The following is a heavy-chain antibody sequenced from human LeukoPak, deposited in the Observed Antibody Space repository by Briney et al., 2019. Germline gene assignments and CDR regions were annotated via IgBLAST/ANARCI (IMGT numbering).Heavy chain of an antibody. V-gene: IGHV4-59*01. CDR1: GASFRSYY. Sequence: SETLSLTCTVSGASFRSYYWTWIRQPAGKGLEWIGYIYYSGSTNYNPSLKSRVTISVDTSKNQFSLKLSSVTAADTAVYYCARGLPPNYGSGRLWFDPWGQGTLVTVSS. D-gene: IGHD3-10*01. J-gene: IGHJ5*02. CDR2: IYYSGST. CDR3: ARGLPPNYGSGRLWFDP.